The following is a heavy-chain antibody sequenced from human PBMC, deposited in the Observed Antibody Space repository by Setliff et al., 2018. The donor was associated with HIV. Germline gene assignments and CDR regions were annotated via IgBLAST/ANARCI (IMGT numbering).Heavy chain of an antibody. J-gene: IGHJ5*02. V-gene: IGHV4-4*07. CDR2: VHKSGNT. CDR3: ARDMEDFGVLPSAPFDL. CDR1: GGSIRNYY. Sequence: PSETLSLTCTVSGGSIRNYYWSWIRQSAGKGLEWIGRVHKSGNTDYNPSLKGRVTMSVDTSKNQFFLKLTSMTAADTAIYYCARDMEDFGVLPSAPFDLWGRGTLVTVSS. D-gene: IGHD2-2*01.